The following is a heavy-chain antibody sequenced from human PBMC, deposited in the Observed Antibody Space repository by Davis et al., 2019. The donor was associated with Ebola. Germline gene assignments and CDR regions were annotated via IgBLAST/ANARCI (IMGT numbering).Heavy chain of an antibody. D-gene: IGHD3-9*01. J-gene: IGHJ6*03. CDR1: GFTVSSNY. Sequence: ESLKISCAASGFTVSSNYMSWVRQAPGKGLEWVSVIYSGGSTYYADSVKGRFTISRDNAKNSLYLQMDSLSDEDTAVYYCARGGRWFDIMTEASVMDVWGKGTAVTVSS. CDR2: IYSGGST. V-gene: IGHV3-53*01. CDR3: ARGGRWFDIMTEASVMDV.